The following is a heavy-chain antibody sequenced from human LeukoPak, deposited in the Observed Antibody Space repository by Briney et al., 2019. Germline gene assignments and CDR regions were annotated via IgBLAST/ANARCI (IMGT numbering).Heavy chain of an antibody. J-gene: IGHJ3*02. CDR3: ARDLPLIAAAGAFDI. Sequence: SETLSLTCTVSGGSISGNYYWSWIRQPAGKGLEWIGRISPSGSTKYNPSLKSRVTISVDTSKNQFSLKLSSVTAADTAVYYCARDLPLIAAAGAFDIWGQGTMVTVSS. CDR1: GGSISGNYY. CDR2: ISPSGST. D-gene: IGHD6-13*01. V-gene: IGHV4-4*07.